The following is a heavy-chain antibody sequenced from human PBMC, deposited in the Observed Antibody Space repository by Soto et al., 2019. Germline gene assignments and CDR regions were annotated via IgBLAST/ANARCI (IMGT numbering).Heavy chain of an antibody. D-gene: IGHD3-10*01. CDR2: ISYDGSNK. CDR3: AKDFLEAGHFTAVIDYYGMDV. CDR1: GFTFSSYG. J-gene: IGHJ6*02. V-gene: IGHV3-30*18. Sequence: QPGGSLRLSCAASGFTFSSYGMHWVRQAPGKGLEWVAVISYDGSNKYYADSVKGRFTISRDNSKNTLYLQMNSLRAEDTAVYYCAKDFLEAGHFTAVIDYYGMDVWGQGTTVTVSS.